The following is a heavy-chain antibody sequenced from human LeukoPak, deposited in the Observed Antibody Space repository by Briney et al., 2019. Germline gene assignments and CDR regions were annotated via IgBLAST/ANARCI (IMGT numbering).Heavy chain of an antibody. Sequence: GGSLRLSCAASGFTFNRYNMNWVSRAPGKGLEWVSSISTSGSTIYYADSVKGRFTISRDNAKNSLYLQMNSLRAEDTAVYYCAELGITMIGGVWGKGTTVTISS. CDR2: ISTSGSTI. D-gene: IGHD3-10*02. CDR3: AELGITMIGGV. J-gene: IGHJ6*04. V-gene: IGHV3-48*03. CDR1: GFTFNRYN.